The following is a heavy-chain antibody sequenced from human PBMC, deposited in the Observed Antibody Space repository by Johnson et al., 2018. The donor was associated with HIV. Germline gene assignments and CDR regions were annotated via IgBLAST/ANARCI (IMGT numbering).Heavy chain of an antibody. D-gene: IGHD7-27*01. Sequence: QVQLVESGGGVVQPGRSLRLTCAASGFTFSSYGMHWVRQAPGKGLEWVAVIWYDGSNKYYADSVKGRFIISRDKSKNTLYLQMDSLRVDDTAVYYCAREELGEAGGLDIWGPGTMVTVSS. CDR3: AREELGEAGGLDI. J-gene: IGHJ3*02. CDR2: IWYDGSNK. V-gene: IGHV3-33*01. CDR1: GFTFSSYG.